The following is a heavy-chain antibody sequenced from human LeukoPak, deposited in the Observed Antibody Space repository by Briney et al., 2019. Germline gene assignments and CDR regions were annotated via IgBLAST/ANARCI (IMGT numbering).Heavy chain of an antibody. J-gene: IGHJ4*02. CDR2: ISGSGDST. D-gene: IGHD3-10*01. CDR3: ASSIVRGGYGDYDY. CDR1: GFTFSDYV. Sequence: PGGSLRLSCAASGFTFSDYVMSWVRQAPGKGLKWVSAISGSGDSTYYSDSVKARFTSSRDNSRNTLYLQIHSLRVEDTAIYYCASSIVRGGYGDYDYWGQGTQVIVSS. V-gene: IGHV3-23*01.